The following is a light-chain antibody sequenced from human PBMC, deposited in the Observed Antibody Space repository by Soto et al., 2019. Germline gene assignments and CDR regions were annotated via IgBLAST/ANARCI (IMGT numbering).Light chain of an antibody. J-gene: IGKJ4*01. V-gene: IGKV3-11*01. Sequence: EIVLTQSPATLTLSPGERATLSCRASQIVTNYLVWLQQKPGQAPRVLIYDVSSRAAGIPARFSGSGSGTDFTLTISSLEPEEFAVYYCHQRSNWPLTFGGGTKVEIK. CDR2: DVS. CDR1: QIVTNY. CDR3: HQRSNWPLT.